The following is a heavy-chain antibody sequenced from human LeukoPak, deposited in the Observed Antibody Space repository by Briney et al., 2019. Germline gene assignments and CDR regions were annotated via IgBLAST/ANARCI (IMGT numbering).Heavy chain of an antibody. V-gene: IGHV3-30*02. Sequence: GGSLRLSCAASGFTFSSYGMHWVRQAPGKGLEWVAFIRYDGSNKYCADSVKGRFTISRDNSKNTLYLQMNSLRAEDTAVYYCARQWLVRGNYWGQGTLVTVSS. J-gene: IGHJ4*02. D-gene: IGHD6-19*01. CDR3: ARQWLVRGNY. CDR2: IRYDGSNK. CDR1: GFTFSSYG.